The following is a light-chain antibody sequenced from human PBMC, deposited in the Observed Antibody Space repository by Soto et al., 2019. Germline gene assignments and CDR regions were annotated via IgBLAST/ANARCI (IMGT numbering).Light chain of an antibody. Sequence: AIQLTQSPSSLSASVGDRVTITCRASQGISSALAWYQQKPGEAPNLLIYDASSLESGVPSRFSCSGSGTDFILSISSLQPEDFATYYCQQFHSYPITLGQGTRLEIK. CDR2: DAS. CDR3: QQFHSYPIT. V-gene: IGKV1-13*02. CDR1: QGISSA. J-gene: IGKJ5*01.